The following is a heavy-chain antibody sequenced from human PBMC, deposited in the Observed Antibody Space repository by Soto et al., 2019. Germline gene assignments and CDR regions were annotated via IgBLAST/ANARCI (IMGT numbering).Heavy chain of an antibody. J-gene: IGHJ4*02. Sequence: PGGSLRLSCAASGFTFSNAWLSWVRQAPGKGLEWVGRIKSKTDGGTTDYTAPVKGRFTISRDDSKNTLYMQMNSLKIEDTAVYYCTTGSTSTKNYWGQGTLVIVSS. V-gene: IGHV3-15*01. CDR1: GFTFSNAW. D-gene: IGHD6-6*01. CDR3: TTGSTSTKNY. CDR2: IKSKTDGGTT.